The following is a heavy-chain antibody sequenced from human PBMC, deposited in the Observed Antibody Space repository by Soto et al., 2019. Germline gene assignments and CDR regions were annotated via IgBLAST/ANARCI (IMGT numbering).Heavy chain of an antibody. CDR1: GYTFTSYA. CDR2: INAGNGNT. Sequence: GASAKVSCEASGYTFTSYAMHWVRQAPGQRLEWMGWINAGNGNTKYSQMFQGRVTITRDTSASTAYMELSSLRSEDTAVYYCARVSTGYSSSWLYYYYYVMDVWGKGTTVTVSP. D-gene: IGHD6-13*01. J-gene: IGHJ6*04. V-gene: IGHV1-3*01. CDR3: ARVSTGYSSSWLYYYYYVMDV.